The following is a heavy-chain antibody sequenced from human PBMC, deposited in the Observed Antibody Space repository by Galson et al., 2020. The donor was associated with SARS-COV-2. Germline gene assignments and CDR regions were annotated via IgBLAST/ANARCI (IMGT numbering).Heavy chain of an antibody. D-gene: IGHD3-10*01. CDR3: ARVIGDMVRGVMYYFDN. V-gene: IGHV4-38-2*01. J-gene: IGHJ4*02. CDR2: IYHSGST. CDR1: GYSISSDFY. Sequence: SQTLSLTCALSGYSISSDFYWGWIRQSPGKGLEWIGSIYHSGSTYYNPSLKSRVTISIDTSKNQFSLNLSSVTAADTAVYYCARVIGDMVRGVMYYFDNWGQGTLFTVSS.